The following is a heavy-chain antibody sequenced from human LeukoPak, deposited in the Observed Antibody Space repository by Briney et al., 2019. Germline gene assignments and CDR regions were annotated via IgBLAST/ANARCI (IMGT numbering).Heavy chain of an antibody. D-gene: IGHD3-16*01. CDR3: VRDNGGEHL. Sequence: PGGSLRLSCAASGFTFSSYWMYWVRQAPGKGLVWVSRINNDGSSTIYADSVKGRFTISRDNAKNTLYLQMNSPRDDDTAAYYCVRDNGGEHLWGQGTLVTVSS. V-gene: IGHV3-74*01. CDR2: INNDGSST. J-gene: IGHJ4*02. CDR1: GFTFSSYW.